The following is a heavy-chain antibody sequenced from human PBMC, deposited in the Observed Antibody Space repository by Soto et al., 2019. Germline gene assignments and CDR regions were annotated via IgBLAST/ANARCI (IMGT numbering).Heavy chain of an antibody. CDR2: ISSSSSTI. J-gene: IGHJ3*02. V-gene: IGHV3-48*01. CDR1: GFTFSSYS. CDR3: ARDLRGNYDYIWGSYRPDAFDI. Sequence: GGSLRLSCAASGFTFSSYSMNWVRQAPGKGLEWVSYISSSSSTIYYADSVKGRFTISRDNAKNSLYLQRNSLRAEDTAVYYCARDLRGNYDYIWGSYRPDAFDIWGQGTIVTVSS. D-gene: IGHD3-16*02.